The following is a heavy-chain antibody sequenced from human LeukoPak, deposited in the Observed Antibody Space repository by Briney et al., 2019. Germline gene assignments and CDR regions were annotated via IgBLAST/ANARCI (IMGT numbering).Heavy chain of an antibody. CDR2: ISSSSSYI. D-gene: IGHD3-10*01. CDR3: AKTGSVRGGY. V-gene: IGHV3-21*04. CDR1: GFTFSSYS. Sequence: PGGSLRLSCAASGFTFSSYSMNWVRQAPGKGLEWVSSISSSSSYIYYADSVKGRFTISRDNSKNTLYLQMNSLRAEDTAVYYCAKTGSVRGGYWGQGTLVTVSS. J-gene: IGHJ4*02.